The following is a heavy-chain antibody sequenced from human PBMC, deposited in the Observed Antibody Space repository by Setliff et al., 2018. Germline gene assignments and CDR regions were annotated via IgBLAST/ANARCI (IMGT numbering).Heavy chain of an antibody. V-gene: IGHV4-39*07. CDR1: GGSISSSLYY. CDR3: ARGAGYSSRWYIYYYGMDV. Sequence: SETLSLTCTVSGGSISSSLYYWGWIRQPPGKGLEWIGSIYYSGSTNYNPSLKSRVTISVDTSKNQFSLKLSSVTAADTAVYYCARGAGYSSRWYIYYYGMDVWGQGTTVTAP. CDR2: IYYSGST. J-gene: IGHJ6*02. D-gene: IGHD6-13*01.